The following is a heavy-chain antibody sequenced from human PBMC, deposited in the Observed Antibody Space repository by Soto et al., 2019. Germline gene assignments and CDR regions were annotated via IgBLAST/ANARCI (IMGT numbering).Heavy chain of an antibody. CDR2: ISAYNGNT. CDR1: GYTFTSYG. D-gene: IGHD3-3*01. CDR3: ARVRSYDFWSGYYPDSYYYGMDV. Sequence: ASVKVSCKASGYTFTSYGISWVRQAPGQGLEWMGWISAYNGNTNYAQKLQGRVTMTTDTSTSTAYMELRSLRSDDTAVYYCARVRSYDFWSGYYPDSYYYGMDVWGQGTTVTVSS. V-gene: IGHV1-18*01. J-gene: IGHJ6*02.